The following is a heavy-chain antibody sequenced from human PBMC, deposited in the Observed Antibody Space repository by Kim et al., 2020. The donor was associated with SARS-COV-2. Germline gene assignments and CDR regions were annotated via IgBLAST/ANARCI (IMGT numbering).Heavy chain of an antibody. J-gene: IGHJ4*02. D-gene: IGHD4-4*01. CDR3: ARVLKLGGNYYTFGDS. CDR1: GFTFGDYA. V-gene: IGHV3-49*03. Sequence: GGSLRLSCKASGFTFGDYAVTWFRQAPGKGLEWVGFIRSKTYGETTEYAASVKGRFTISRDNSNGIAYLQMNSLQTEDTGVYYCARVLKLGGNYYTFGDSWGQGSLVTVSS. CDR2: IRSKTYGETT.